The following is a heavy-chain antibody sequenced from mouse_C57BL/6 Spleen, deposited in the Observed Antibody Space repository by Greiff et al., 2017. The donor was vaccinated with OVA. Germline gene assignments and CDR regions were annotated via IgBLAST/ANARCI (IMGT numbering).Heavy chain of an antibody. CDR3: ATRDYDGDY. Sequence: EVQLQESGPGLVKPSQSLSLTCSVTGYSITSGYYWNWIRQFPGNKLEWMGYISYDGSNNYNPSLKNRISITRDTSKNQFFLKLNSVTTEDTATYYCATRDYDGDYWGQGTTLTVSS. CDR1: GYSITSGYY. CDR2: ISYDGSN. V-gene: IGHV3-6*01. J-gene: IGHJ2*01. D-gene: IGHD2-4*01.